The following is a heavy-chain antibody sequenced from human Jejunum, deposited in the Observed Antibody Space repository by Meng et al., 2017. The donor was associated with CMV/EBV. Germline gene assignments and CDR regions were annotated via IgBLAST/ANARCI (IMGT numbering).Heavy chain of an antibody. CDR2: IKQDGGER. D-gene: IGHD2-21*01. J-gene: IGHJ6*02. CDR1: GFTFSSYW. Sequence: SGFTFSSYWMSWVRQVPGKGLEWVANIKQDGGERNYVESVKGRLTISRNNARNSLFLQMDGLRAEDTAVYYCARQKCGGDCDMDVWGQGTTVTVSS. CDR3: ARQKCGGDCDMDV. V-gene: IGHV3-7*01.